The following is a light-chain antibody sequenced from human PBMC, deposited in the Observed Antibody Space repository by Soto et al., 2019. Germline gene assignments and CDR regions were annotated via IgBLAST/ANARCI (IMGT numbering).Light chain of an antibody. CDR2: GAS. Sequence: EIVMTQSPATLSVSPGERATLSCRASQSVSSNLAWYQQKPGQAPRLRIYGASTRATGIPARLSGSGSGTEFTLTISRLQSEDFAVYYCQQYNNWPPLTFGGGTKVEIK. CDR1: QSVSSN. J-gene: IGKJ4*01. V-gene: IGKV3-15*01. CDR3: QQYNNWPPLT.